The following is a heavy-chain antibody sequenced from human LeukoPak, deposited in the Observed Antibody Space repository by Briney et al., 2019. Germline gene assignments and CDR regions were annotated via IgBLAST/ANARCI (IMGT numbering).Heavy chain of an antibody. V-gene: IGHV3-7*01. J-gene: IGHJ4*02. CDR1: GFTFSSYW. Sequence: PGGSLRLSCAASGFTFSSYWMSWVRQAPGKGLEGVANIKQDGSEKYYVDSVKGRFTISRDNAKNSLYLQMNSLRAEDTAVYYCASGLRNFDYWGQGTLVTVSP. D-gene: IGHD4-17*01. CDR3: ASGLRNFDY. CDR2: IKQDGSEK.